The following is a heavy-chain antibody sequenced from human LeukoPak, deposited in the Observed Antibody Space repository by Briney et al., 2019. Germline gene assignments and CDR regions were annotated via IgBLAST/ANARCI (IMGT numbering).Heavy chain of an antibody. CDR1: GFTFSSYA. J-gene: IGHJ4*02. CDR3: AFSPFSYSSRWYFDH. V-gene: IGHV3-23*01. CDR2: IRGSGGST. D-gene: IGHD6-13*01. Sequence: PGGSLRLSCAASGFTFSSYAMTWVRQAPGKGLEWVSTIRGSGGSTYYTDSVKGRFTISRDNSKNTLYLQMNSLRAEDTALYYCAFSPFSYSSRWYFDHWGQGTLVTVSS.